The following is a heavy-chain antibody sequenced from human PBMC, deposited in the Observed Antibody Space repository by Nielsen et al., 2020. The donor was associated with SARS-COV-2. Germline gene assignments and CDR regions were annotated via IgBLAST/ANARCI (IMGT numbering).Heavy chain of an antibody. CDR2: ISSSSSTI. Sequence: LSLTCAASGFTFSSYSMNWVRQAPGKGLEWVSYISSSSSTIYYADSVKGRFTISRDNAKNSLYLQMNSLRAEDTAVYYCARDLGWGAVAGAGDYFDYWGQGTLVTVSS. V-gene: IGHV3-48*01. CDR3: ARDLGWGAVAGAGDYFDY. CDR1: GFTFSSYS. D-gene: IGHD6-19*01. J-gene: IGHJ4*02.